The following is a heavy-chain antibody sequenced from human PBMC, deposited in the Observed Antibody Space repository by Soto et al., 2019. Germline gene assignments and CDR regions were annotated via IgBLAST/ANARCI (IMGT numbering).Heavy chain of an antibody. CDR1: GHTFTGYY. D-gene: IGHD3-10*01. CDR3: ARAVTMVGGVIDWFDP. V-gene: IGHV1-2*02. J-gene: IGHJ5*02. CDR2: INAYSGGT. Sequence: ASVKVSCKASGHTFTGYYMHWVRQAPGQGLEWMGWINAYSGGTNYAQRFQGRVTMTRDRSISTAYVELSRLRSDDTAVYYCARAVTMVGGVIDWFDPWGQGTLVTVSS.